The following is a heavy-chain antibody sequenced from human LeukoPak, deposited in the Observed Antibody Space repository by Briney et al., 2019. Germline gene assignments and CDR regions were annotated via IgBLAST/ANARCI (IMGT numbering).Heavy chain of an antibody. CDR2: INARGDT. CDR3: ARGQVPAARGYNWFDP. J-gene: IGHJ5*02. V-gene: IGHV4-34*01. D-gene: IGHD2-2*01. CDR1: GWSFNDYY. Sequence: SETLSLACAVYGWSFNDYYWNWVRQPPGKGLEWIGEINARGDTNYNPSLKSRVTISVDSSKNQFSLTLTSMIAADTAIYYCARGQVPAARGYNWFDPWGQGTLVTVSS.